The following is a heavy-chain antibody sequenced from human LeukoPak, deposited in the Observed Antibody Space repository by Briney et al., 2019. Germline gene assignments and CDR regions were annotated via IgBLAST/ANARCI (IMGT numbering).Heavy chain of an antibody. D-gene: IGHD1-26*01. CDR1: GYTFTSYG. Sequence: ASVKVSCKASGYTFTSYGISWVRQAPGQGREWMGWISAYNGNTNYAQKLQGRVTMTTDTSTSTAYMELRSLRSDDTAVYYCARRSSAGNWFDPWGQGTLVTVSS. V-gene: IGHV1-18*01. J-gene: IGHJ5*02. CDR2: ISAYNGNT. CDR3: ARRSSAGNWFDP.